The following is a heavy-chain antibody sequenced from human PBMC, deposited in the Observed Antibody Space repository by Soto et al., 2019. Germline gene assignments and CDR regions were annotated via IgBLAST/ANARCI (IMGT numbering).Heavy chain of an antibody. V-gene: IGHV3-73*01. J-gene: IGHJ4*02. D-gene: IGHD5-12*01. CDR3: AAMDSGF. Sequence: PGGSLRLSCTSSGFNCGDYAMSWFRQASGKGLEWVGRIRSKPKNYATAYAASVQGRFTISRDDSRNMAYLQMNSLRTEDTAVYYCAAMDSGFWGQGTLVTVSS. CDR1: GFNCGDYA. CDR2: IRSKPKNYAT.